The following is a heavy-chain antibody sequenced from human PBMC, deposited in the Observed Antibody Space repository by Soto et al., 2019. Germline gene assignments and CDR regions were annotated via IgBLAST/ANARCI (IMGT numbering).Heavy chain of an antibody. CDR3: ARGYCTATICDPWFDP. Sequence: GESLKISCQGSGYAFSTYWIAWVRQMPGKGLEWMAIIYPGDSDTRYSPFFQGQVTISVDKSITTAYLQWSSLKVSDAAMYYCARGYCTATICDPWFDPWGQGTLVTVPS. D-gene: IGHD2-8*02. CDR1: GYAFSTYW. CDR2: IYPGDSDT. J-gene: IGHJ5*02. V-gene: IGHV5-51*06.